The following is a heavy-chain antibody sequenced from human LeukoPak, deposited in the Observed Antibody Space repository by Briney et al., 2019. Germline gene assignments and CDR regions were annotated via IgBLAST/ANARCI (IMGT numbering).Heavy chain of an antibody. D-gene: IGHD6-13*01. CDR2: ISSSGSTI. J-gene: IGHJ2*01. Sequence: GGSLRLSCAASGFTFSSYEMSWVRQAPGKGLEWVSYISSSGSTIYYADSVKGRFTISRDNAKNSLYLQMNSLRAEDTAVYYCARRQLIGCFDLWGRGTLVTVSS. CDR3: ARRQLIGCFDL. V-gene: IGHV3-48*03. CDR1: GFTFSSYE.